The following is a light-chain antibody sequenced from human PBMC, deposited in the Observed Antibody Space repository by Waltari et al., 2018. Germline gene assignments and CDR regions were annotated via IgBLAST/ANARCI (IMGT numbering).Light chain of an antibody. Sequence: DIVMTLSPDSLAVSLGERATINCKSSQSVLYSSNNKNYLAWYQQKPGQPPKLLIYWASTRESGVPDRLSGSGSGTDFTLTISSLQTEDVAVYYCHQYYNIPFTFGPGTKVDIK. J-gene: IGKJ3*01. CDR3: HQYYNIPFT. CDR1: QSVLYSSNNKNY. V-gene: IGKV4-1*01. CDR2: WAS.